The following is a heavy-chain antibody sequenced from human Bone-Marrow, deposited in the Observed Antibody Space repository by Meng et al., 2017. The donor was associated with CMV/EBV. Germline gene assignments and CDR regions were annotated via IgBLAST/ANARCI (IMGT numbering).Heavy chain of an antibody. CDR1: GYTFTSYY. CDR2: INPSGGST. V-gene: IGHV1-46*01. D-gene: IGHD6-6*01. Sequence: ASVKVSCKASGYTFTSYYMHWVRQAPGQGLEWMGIINPSGGSTSYVQKFQGRVNMTRDTSTSTVYMEVSSLSSEDTAVYYCAREGRCSSSGDYWGQGTLVTVSS. CDR3: AREGRCSSSGDY. J-gene: IGHJ4*02.